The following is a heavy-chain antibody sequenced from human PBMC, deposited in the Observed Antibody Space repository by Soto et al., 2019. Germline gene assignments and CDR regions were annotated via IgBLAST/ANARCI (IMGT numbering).Heavy chain of an antibody. J-gene: IGHJ5*02. CDR3: ARDLSPYSDYYDESTSETWFDP. CDR1: GFTFSDYY. Sequence: PGGSLRLSCAASGFTFSDYYMSWLRQPPGKGLEWVSYISKSGSIIHFADSVKSRFAISRDNAKNTLYLQMSSLRAEDTALYYCARDLSPYSDYYDESTSETWFDPWGQGTLVTVSS. D-gene: IGHD3-16*01. CDR2: ISKSGSII. V-gene: IGHV3-11*01.